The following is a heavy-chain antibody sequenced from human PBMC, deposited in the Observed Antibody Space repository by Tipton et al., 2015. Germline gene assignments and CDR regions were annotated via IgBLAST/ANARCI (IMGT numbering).Heavy chain of an antibody. CDR1: GDSVSSNRVT. CDR2: TYYKSKWYH. Sequence: PGLVKPSQTLSLTCDISGDSVSSNRVTWNWIRQSPSRGLEWLGRTYYKSKWYHDYAISVQSRITLTADTSKDQFSLQLNSVTPEDTAVYYCARGRNNAFDIWGQGTLVTVSS. J-gene: IGHJ3*02. CDR3: ARGRNNAFDI. V-gene: IGHV6-1*01.